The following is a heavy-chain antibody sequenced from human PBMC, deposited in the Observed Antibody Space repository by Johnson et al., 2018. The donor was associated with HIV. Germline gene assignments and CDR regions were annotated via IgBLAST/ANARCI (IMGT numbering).Heavy chain of an antibody. D-gene: IGHD6-19*01. V-gene: IGHV3-20*04. CDR2: INWNGGST. J-gene: IGHJ3*02. Sequence: VQLVESGGGLVQPGGSLRLSCAASGFTFDDYAMHWVRQAPGKGLEWVSGINWNGGSTGYADSVKGRFIISRDNAKNSLYLQMNSLRAEDPSVYYCARVVLVRLAVAGPSRDAFDIWGQGTMVTVSS. CDR1: GFTFDDYA. CDR3: ARVVLVRLAVAGPSRDAFDI.